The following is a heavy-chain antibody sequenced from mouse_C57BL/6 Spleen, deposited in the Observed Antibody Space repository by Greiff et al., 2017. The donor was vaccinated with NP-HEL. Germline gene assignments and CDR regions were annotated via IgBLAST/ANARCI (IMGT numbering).Heavy chain of an antibody. V-gene: IGHV1-82*01. Sequence: LQESGPELVKPGASVKISCKASGYAFSSSWMNWVKQRPGKGLEWIGRIYPGDGDTNYNGKFKGKATLTADKSSSTAYMKLSSLTSEDSAVYFCASRGPYDGDYWGQGTTLTVSS. J-gene: IGHJ2*01. CDR1: GYAFSSSW. CDR3: ASRGPYDGDY. D-gene: IGHD2-12*01. CDR2: IYPGDGDT.